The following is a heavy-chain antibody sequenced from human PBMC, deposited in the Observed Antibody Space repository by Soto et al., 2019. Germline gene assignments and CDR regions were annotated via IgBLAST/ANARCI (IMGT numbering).Heavy chain of an antibody. CDR1: GGSISSSSYY. V-gene: IGHV4-39*01. D-gene: IGHD2-15*01. Sequence: SETLTLTCTVSGGSISSSSYYWGWIRQPSGKGLEWIGSIYYSGSTYYNPSLKSRVTISVDTSKNQFSLKLSSVTAADTAVYYCARQGAGGCSGGSCYPGYYYYYGMDVWGQGTTVTVSS. CDR2: IYYSGST. CDR3: ARQGAGGCSGGSCYPGYYYYYGMDV. J-gene: IGHJ6*02.